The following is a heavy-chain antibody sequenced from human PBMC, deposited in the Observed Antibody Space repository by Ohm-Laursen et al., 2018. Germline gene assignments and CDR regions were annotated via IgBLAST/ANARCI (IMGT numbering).Heavy chain of an antibody. J-gene: IGHJ4*02. Sequence: TQTLTLTCTFSGFSLTTSGVAVGWIRQPPGKALGWLALIYGNDEKRYSPSLKSRLTITKDTSKNQVVLTVTNMDPMDTATYYCAHRRSSTFDYWGQGTLVTVSS. V-gene: IGHV2-5*01. CDR2: IYGNDEK. CDR3: AHRRSSTFDY. CDR1: GFSLTTSGVA.